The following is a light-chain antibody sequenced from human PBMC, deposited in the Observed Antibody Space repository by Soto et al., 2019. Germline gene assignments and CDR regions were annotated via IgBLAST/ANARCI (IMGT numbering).Light chain of an antibody. CDR3: AVWDNSLNGVA. V-gene: IGLV1-47*01. CDR2: RND. J-gene: IGLJ2*01. CDR1: NSNMGRNY. Sequence: VVTQTPSASGTPGQRVTISCSGSNSNMGRNYVYWYQQVPGTAPKLLMYRNDVRPSGVPDRFTGSKSGTSASLAISGLRSEDEADYYCAVWDNSLNGVAFGAGTKVTVL.